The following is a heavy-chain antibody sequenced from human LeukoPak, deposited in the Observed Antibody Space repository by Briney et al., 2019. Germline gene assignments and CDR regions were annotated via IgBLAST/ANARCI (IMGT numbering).Heavy chain of an antibody. J-gene: IGHJ4*02. Sequence: GGSLRLSCAASGFTVSSNSISWVRQTPGKGLEWVSIIYSGGDTYYADSVKGRFTISRDNAKNSLYLQMNSLRAEDTAVYYCARGSWVSGKHFDYWGQGTLVTVSS. CDR3: ARGSWVSGKHFDY. D-gene: IGHD6-13*01. CDR1: GFTVSSNS. CDR2: IYSGGDT. V-gene: IGHV3-53*01.